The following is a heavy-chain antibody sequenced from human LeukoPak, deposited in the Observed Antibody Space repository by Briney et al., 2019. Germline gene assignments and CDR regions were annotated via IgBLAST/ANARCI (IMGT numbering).Heavy chain of an antibody. CDR3: ARNKYCRGGSCYGPNWFDP. D-gene: IGHD2-15*01. CDR1: GYTFTSYG. CDR2: ISAYNGNT. J-gene: IGHJ5*02. Sequence: VASVKVSCKASGYTFTSYGISWVRQAPGQGLEWMGWISAYNGNTNYAQKLQGRVTMTTDTSTSTAYMELRSLRSDDTAVYYCARNKYCRGGSCYGPNWFDPWGQGTLVTVSS. V-gene: IGHV1-18*01.